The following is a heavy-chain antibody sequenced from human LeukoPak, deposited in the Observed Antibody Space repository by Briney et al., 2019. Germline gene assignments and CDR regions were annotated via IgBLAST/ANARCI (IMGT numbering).Heavy chain of an antibody. CDR3: ARKVPHLDY. V-gene: IGHV4-39*07. CDR2: IYYSGST. CDR1: GGSISSSSYY. J-gene: IGHJ4*02. Sequence: SETLSLTCTVSGGSISSSSYYWGWIRQPPGKGLEWIGSIYYSGSTYYNPSLKSRVTISVDTSKNQFSLKLSSVTAADTAVYYCARKVPHLDYWGQGTLVTVSS.